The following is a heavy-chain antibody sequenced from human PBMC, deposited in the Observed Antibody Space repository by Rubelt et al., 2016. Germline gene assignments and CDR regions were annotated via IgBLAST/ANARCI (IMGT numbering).Heavy chain of an antibody. V-gene: IGHV1-69*04. D-gene: IGHD1-26*01. Sequence: RGLEWMGRIIPILGIANYAQKFQGRVTITADKSTSTAYMELSSLRSEDTAVYYCARDVNRGRMSQLRYGMDVWGQGTTVTVSS. J-gene: IGHJ6*02. CDR3: ARDVNRGRMSQLRYGMDV. CDR2: IIPILGIA.